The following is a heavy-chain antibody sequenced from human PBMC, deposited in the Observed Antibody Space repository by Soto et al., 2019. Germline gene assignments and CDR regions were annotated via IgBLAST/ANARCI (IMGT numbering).Heavy chain of an antibody. D-gene: IGHD3-10*01. Sequence: PSETLSLTCTVSGGSISSYYWSWIRQPPGKGLEWIGYIYYSGSTNYNPSLKSRVTISVDTSKNQFSLKLSSVTAADTAVYYCAREGSGSYQAHYYGMDVWGQGTTVTVSS. J-gene: IGHJ6*02. V-gene: IGHV4-59*12. CDR1: GGSISSYY. CDR3: AREGSGSYQAHYYGMDV. CDR2: IYYSGST.